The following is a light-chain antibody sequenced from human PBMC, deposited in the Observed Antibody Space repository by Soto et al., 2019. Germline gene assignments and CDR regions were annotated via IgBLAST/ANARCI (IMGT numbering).Light chain of an antibody. CDR3: KHYENSKIT. V-gene: IGKV3-20*01. CDR2: GAS. Sequence: IVMIQYPHSLLVSLRERTTINCKCSRSVSSGFLAWYQQRRGQAPRLLIYGASTRATGIPDRFSGGGSETDFILNISSVETEDFAMYYCKHYENSKITFGQGTRLEIK. CDR1: RSVSSGF. J-gene: IGKJ5*01.